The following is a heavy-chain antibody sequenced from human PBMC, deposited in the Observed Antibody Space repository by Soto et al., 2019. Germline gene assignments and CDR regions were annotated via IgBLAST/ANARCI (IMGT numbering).Heavy chain of an antibody. CDR3: ARDAIAARPRGDYYYYMDV. Sequence: ASVKVSCKASGYTFTSYYMHWVRQAPGQGLEWMGIINPSGGSTSYAQKFQGRVTMTRDTSTSTVYMELSSLRSEDTAVYYCARDAIAARPRGDYYYYMDVWGKGTTVTVSS. CDR2: INPSGGST. D-gene: IGHD6-6*01. CDR1: GYTFTSYY. V-gene: IGHV1-46*03. J-gene: IGHJ6*03.